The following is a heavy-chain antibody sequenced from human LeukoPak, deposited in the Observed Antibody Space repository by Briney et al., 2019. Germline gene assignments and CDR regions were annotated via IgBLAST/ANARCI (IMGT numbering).Heavy chain of an antibody. CDR2: VSGSGGST. D-gene: IGHD1-26*01. J-gene: IGHJ4*02. V-gene: IGHV3-23*01. Sequence: GGSLRLSCAASGFTFSRYAMTWIRQAPGKGLEWVSSVSGSGGSTYYADSVKGRFTISRDNSKNMLFLQMNSLRAEDTAVYYCAKDLIVGALDYWGQGTLVTVSS. CDR3: AKDLIVGALDY. CDR1: GFTFSRYA.